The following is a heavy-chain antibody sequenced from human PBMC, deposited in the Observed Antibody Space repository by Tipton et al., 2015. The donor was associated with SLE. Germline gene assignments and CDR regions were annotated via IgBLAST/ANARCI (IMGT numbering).Heavy chain of an antibody. V-gene: IGHV4-34*01. Sequence: TLSLTCAVYGGSFSGYYWSWIRQPPGKGLEWIGEINHSGSTNYNPSLKSRVTISVDTSKNQFSLKLSSVTAADTAVYYCARQVDDFWSGYYPLYNWFDPWGQGTLVTVSS. J-gene: IGHJ5*02. CDR1: GGSFSGYY. CDR2: INHSGST. CDR3: ARQVDDFWSGYYPLYNWFDP. D-gene: IGHD3-3*01.